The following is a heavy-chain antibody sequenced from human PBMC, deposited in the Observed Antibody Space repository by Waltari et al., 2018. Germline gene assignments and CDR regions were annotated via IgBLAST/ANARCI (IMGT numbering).Heavy chain of an antibody. J-gene: IGHJ2*01. CDR2: IYHSGST. D-gene: IGHD5-12*01. V-gene: IGHV4-38-2*01. Sequence: QVQLQESGPGLVKPSATLSLTCAVSGYSISRGYYWGWIRQPPGKGLEWIGGIYHSGSTYYNPSLKSRVTISVDTSKNQFSLKLSSVTAADTAVYYCARSVEMATIPYWYFDLWGRGTLVTVSS. CDR1: GYSISRGYY. CDR3: ARSVEMATIPYWYFDL.